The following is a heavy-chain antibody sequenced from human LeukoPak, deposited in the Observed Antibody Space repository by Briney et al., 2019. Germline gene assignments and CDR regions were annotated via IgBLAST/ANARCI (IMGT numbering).Heavy chain of an antibody. CDR1: GYTFTGYY. J-gene: IGHJ3*02. Sequence: ASVKVSCKASGYTFTGYYMHWVRQAPGQGLEWMGWINPNSGGTNYAQKFQGRVTMTRDTSISTAYMELSRLRSDDTAVYYCARDGHYDSSGYYSAAFDIWGQGTMVTVSS. CDR2: INPNSGGT. V-gene: IGHV1-2*02. D-gene: IGHD3-22*01. CDR3: ARDGHYDSSGYYSAAFDI.